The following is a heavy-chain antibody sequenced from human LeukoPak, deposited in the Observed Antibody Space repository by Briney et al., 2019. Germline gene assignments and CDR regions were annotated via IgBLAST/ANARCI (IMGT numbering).Heavy chain of an antibody. CDR1: GGSISSGGYS. J-gene: IGHJ3*02. CDR3: AREDPYDAFDI. Sequence: TTSETLSLTCAVSGGSISSGGYSWSWIRQPPGKGLEWIGYIYHSGSTYYNPSLKSRVTISVDRSKNQFSLKLSSVTAADTAVYYCAREDPYDAFDIWGQGTMVTVSS. CDR2: IYHSGST. V-gene: IGHV4-30-2*01.